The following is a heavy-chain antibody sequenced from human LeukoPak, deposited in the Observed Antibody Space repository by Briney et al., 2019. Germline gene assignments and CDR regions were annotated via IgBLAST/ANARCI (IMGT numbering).Heavy chain of an antibody. CDR3: AASLGYCSGGSCYSGGYSTGDYYYYYMDV. V-gene: IGHV3-7*01. Sequence: GSLRLSCAASGFTFSSYWMSWVRQAPGKGLEWVASIKQDGSEKYYVDSVKGRFTISRDNAKNSLYLQMNSLRAEDTAVYYCAASLGYCSGGSCYSGGYSTGDYYYYYMDVWGKGTTVTVSS. CDR1: GFTFSSYW. D-gene: IGHD2-15*01. J-gene: IGHJ6*03. CDR2: IKQDGSEK.